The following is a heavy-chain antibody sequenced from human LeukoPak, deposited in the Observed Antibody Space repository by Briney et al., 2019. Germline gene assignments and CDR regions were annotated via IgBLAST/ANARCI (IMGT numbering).Heavy chain of an antibody. Sequence: GESLKISCKGSGYSSTSYWISWVRQMPGKGLEWMGRIGPSDSYTNYSPSFQGHVTTSADKSISTAYLQWSSLKASDTAMYYCARHHDPLDSSSWYYYWGQGTLVTVSS. V-gene: IGHV5-10-1*01. CDR1: GYSSTSYW. D-gene: IGHD6-13*01. J-gene: IGHJ4*02. CDR2: IGPSDSYT. CDR3: ARHHDPLDSSSWYYY.